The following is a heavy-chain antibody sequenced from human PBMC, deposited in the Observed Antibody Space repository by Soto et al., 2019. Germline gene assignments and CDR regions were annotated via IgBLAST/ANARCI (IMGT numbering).Heavy chain of an antibody. V-gene: IGHV3-30*18. Sequence: ESGGGVVQPGRSLRLSCAASGLTFSSYDMHWVRQAPGKGLEWVAVISYDGTDKNYADSVKGRFTISRDNSKNTLYLQMNSLTPEDTAVYYCAKERRLHIDYWGQGTLVTVSS. J-gene: IGHJ4*02. CDR2: ISYDGTDK. CDR3: AKERRLHIDY. CDR1: GLTFSSYD. D-gene: IGHD5-12*01.